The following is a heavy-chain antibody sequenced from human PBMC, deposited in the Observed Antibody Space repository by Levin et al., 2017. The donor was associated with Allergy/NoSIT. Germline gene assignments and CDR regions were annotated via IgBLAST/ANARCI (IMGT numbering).Heavy chain of an antibody. CDR1: GGSISSGGYS. J-gene: IGHJ3*02. CDR3: ARVKVGATRAFDI. D-gene: IGHD1-26*01. CDR2: IYHSGST. V-gene: IGHV4-30-2*01. Sequence: SETLSLTCAVSGGSISSGGYSWSWIRQPPGKGLEWIGYIYHSGSTYYNPSLKSRVTISVDRSKNQFSLKLSSVTAADTAVYYCARVKVGATRAFDIWGQGTMVTVSS.